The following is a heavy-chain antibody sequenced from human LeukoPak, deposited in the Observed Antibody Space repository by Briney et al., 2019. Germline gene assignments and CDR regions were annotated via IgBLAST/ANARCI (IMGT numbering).Heavy chain of an antibody. J-gene: IGHJ4*02. V-gene: IGHV3-9*01. CDR2: INWNSGFI. Sequence: GGSLRLSCAASGFKFDDYAMHWVRQTPGKGLEWVASINWNSGFIDYGDSVKGRVIISRDDAKNSLHLQMNSLRPEDTAIYYCAKVARQYYFDYWGQGTLVTVSS. CDR3: AKVARQYYFDY. D-gene: IGHD2-15*01. CDR1: GFKFDDYA.